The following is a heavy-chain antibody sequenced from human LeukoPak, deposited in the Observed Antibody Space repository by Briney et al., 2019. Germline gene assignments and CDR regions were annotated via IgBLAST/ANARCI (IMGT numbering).Heavy chain of an antibody. CDR1: GGSISRYY. CDR2: IYYSGST. J-gene: IGHJ4*02. D-gene: IGHD3-22*01. V-gene: IGHV4-59*01. CDR3: ARDVKFYYDSSGYYRGFDY. Sequence: SETLSLTCTVSGGSISRYYWSWIRQPPGKGLEWIGYIYYSGSTNYNPSLKSRVTISVDTSKNQFSLKLSSVPAAATAVYYCARDVKFYYDSSGYYRGFDYWGQGTLVTVSS.